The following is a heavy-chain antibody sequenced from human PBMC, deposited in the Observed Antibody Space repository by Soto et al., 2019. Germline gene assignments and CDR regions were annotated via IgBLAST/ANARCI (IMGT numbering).Heavy chain of an antibody. CDR3: ARCTLILVPQVHALYP. CDR1: GLTSRSYG. V-gene: IGHV3-33*01. J-gene: IGHJ1*01. CDR2: IWYEGSNK. Sequence: EGSLRLSCRASGLTSRSYGMHWVRQAPGKGLEWVAVIWYEGSNKYYADSVKGRFTISRDNSTNTLYLQMNSLRAEDPAGSYCARCTLILVPQVHALYPGAPGSTVTFS. D-gene: IGHD2-8*02.